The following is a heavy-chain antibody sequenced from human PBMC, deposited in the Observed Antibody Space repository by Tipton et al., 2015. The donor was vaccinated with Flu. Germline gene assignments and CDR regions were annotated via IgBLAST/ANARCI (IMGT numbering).Heavy chain of an antibody. CDR1: GGSISSGGFY. J-gene: IGHJ3*02. D-gene: IGHD2-15*01. Sequence: LRLSCSVSGGSISSGGFYWSWIRQHPGKGLEWIGYMYYSGSTYYNPSLKSRVTISVDTSKNQFSLRVTSATAADTAVYYCARDYGSSGGYSYPFSFDIWGQGTMVTVSS. CDR3: ARDYGSSGGYSYPFSFDI. CDR2: MYYSGST. V-gene: IGHV4-31*03.